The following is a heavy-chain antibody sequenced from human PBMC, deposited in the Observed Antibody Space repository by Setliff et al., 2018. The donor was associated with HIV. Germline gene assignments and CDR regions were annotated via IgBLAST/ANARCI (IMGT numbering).Heavy chain of an antibody. V-gene: IGHV4-34*01. CDR1: GETFNDFY. CDR3: AREVPHGGAYSLTTYYMDV. J-gene: IGHJ6*03. Sequence: KPSETLSLTCAVYGETFNDFYWSWIRQAPGKGLEWIGEIKPSEGTNNNPSLKSQVTISVDTSKNQFSLKLISVTAADTAVYYCAREVPHGGAYSLTTYYMDVWCIVTPVPVSS. D-gene: IGHD4-4*01. CDR2: IKPSEGT.